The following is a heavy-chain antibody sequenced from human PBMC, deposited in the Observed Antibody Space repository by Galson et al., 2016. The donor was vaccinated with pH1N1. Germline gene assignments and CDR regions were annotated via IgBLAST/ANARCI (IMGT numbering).Heavy chain of an antibody. CDR1: GGTFGSFG. J-gene: IGHJ2*01. Sequence: SVKVSCKASGGTFGSFGINWVRQAPGQGLEWMGGIIPIFNTAKYAQNFQGRVTITADESTNTAYMELTSLRSEDTAMYFCAREDYYDTDLSDWYFDLWGRGTLLTVSS. D-gene: IGHD3-22*01. CDR3: AREDYYDTDLSDWYFDL. CDR2: IIPIFNTA. V-gene: IGHV1-69*13.